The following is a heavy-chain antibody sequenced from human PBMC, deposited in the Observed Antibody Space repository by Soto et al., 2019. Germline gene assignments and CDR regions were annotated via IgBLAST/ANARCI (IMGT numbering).Heavy chain of an antibody. CDR2: VSSYNGNT. CDR3: AREVEGSYSPADF. D-gene: IGHD3-10*01. CDR1: GYTFTDHG. Sequence: QVQLVQSGPEVKKPGASVTVSCKTSGYTFTDHGIDWVRQAPGQGLEWVEWVSSYNGNTNYAYNLKDRVIMTTDAATSTAYMELMGLRSDDTAVYYCAREVEGSYSPADFWGQGTPVTVSS. V-gene: IGHV1-18*01. J-gene: IGHJ4*02.